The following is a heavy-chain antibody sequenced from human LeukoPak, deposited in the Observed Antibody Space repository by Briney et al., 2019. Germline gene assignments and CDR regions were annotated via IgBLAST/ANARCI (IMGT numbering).Heavy chain of an antibody. D-gene: IGHD1-26*01. Sequence: GGSLRLSCAASGFTFNSYVMSWVRQAPGKGLEWVSTISHSGGSTYYADSVKGRFTISRDNSKNTLYLQMNSLRAEDTAVYYCAKRVNIVGGYFDYWGQGTLVTVSS. J-gene: IGHJ4*02. CDR2: ISHSGGST. CDR3: AKRVNIVGGYFDY. V-gene: IGHV3-23*01. CDR1: GFTFNSYV.